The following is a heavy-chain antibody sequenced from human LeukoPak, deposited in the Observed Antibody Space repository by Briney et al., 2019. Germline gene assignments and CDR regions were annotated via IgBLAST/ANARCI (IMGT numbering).Heavy chain of an antibody. CDR3: ARDLEYCSGGSCYPLNMDV. J-gene: IGHJ6*02. D-gene: IGHD2-15*01. CDR1: GFTLSDYY. CDR2: NRSGSGDT. V-gene: IGHV3-11*05. Sequence: GGSLRLSCAASGFTLSDYYMSWIRQATGKGLECVSYNRSGSGDTKNANSVKGRFAISRDNAKNSLYLQMYSLRAEDTAVYYCARDLEYCSGGSCYPLNMDVWGQGTTVTVSS.